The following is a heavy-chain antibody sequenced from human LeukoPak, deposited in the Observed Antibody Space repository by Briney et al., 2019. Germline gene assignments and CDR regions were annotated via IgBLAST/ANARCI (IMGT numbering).Heavy chain of an antibody. CDR2: ISDSGGST. CDR1: RFPFSSYA. Sequence: GGSLRLSCSASRFPFSSYAMHWVRQAPGKGLEYVSAISDSGGSTYYADSVKGRFTISRDNSKNTLYLQMSSLRAEDTGVYFCVGGYSFGPYGMDVWGQGTTVTVSS. D-gene: IGHD2-15*01. J-gene: IGHJ6*02. CDR3: VGGYSFGPYGMDV. V-gene: IGHV3-64D*09.